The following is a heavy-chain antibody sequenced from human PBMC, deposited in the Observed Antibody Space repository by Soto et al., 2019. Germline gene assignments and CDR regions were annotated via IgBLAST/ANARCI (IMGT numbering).Heavy chain of an antibody. J-gene: IGHJ3*02. Sequence: SETLSLTCTVSGGSISSGDYYWSWIRQPPGKGLEWIGYIYYSGSTNYNPSLKSRVTISVDTSKNQFSLKLSSVTAADTAVYYCARDCSGGSCSDAFDIWGQGTMVTVSS. D-gene: IGHD2-15*01. V-gene: IGHV4-61*08. CDR1: GGSISSGDYY. CDR2: IYYSGST. CDR3: ARDCSGGSCSDAFDI.